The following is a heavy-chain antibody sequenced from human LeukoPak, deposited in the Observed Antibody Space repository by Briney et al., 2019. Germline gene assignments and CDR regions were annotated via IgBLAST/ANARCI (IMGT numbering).Heavy chain of an antibody. CDR3: ARAVKKWELRFYYYYYMDV. Sequence: ASVEVSCKASGYTFTSYDINWVRQATGQGLEWMGWMNPNSGNTGYAQKFQGRVTITRNTSISTAYMELSSLRSEDTAVYYCARAVKKWELRFYYYYYMDVWGKGTTVTVSS. CDR1: GYTFTSYD. CDR2: MNPNSGNT. J-gene: IGHJ6*03. D-gene: IGHD1-26*01. V-gene: IGHV1-8*03.